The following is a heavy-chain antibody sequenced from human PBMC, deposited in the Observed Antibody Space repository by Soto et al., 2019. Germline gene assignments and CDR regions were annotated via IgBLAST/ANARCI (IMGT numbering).Heavy chain of an antibody. CDR1: GGSIGSYY. CDR3: ARGVLFTC. D-gene: IGHD3-10*01. Sequence: PSETLSLTCTVSGGSIGSYYWSWIRQPPGKGLEWIGYIYYSGSTNYNPSLKSRVTISEDTSKNQFSLKLSSVTTAHTPAYYSARGVLFTCWGQGTLVTVSS. V-gene: IGHV4-59*01. CDR2: IYYSGST. J-gene: IGHJ4*02.